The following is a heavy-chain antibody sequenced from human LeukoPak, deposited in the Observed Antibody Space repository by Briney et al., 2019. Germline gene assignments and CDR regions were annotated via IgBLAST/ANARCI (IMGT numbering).Heavy chain of an antibody. CDR2: IRNKANSYTT. J-gene: IGHJ4*02. Sequence: GGSLRLSCAASGFTFSDHYMDWVRQAPGKGLEWVGRIRNKANSYTTECAASVKGRFTISRDDSKNSLYLQMNSLKTEDTAVYYCARGPDYFDYWGQGTLVTVSS. CDR1: GFTFSDHY. CDR3: ARGPDYFDY. V-gene: IGHV3-72*01.